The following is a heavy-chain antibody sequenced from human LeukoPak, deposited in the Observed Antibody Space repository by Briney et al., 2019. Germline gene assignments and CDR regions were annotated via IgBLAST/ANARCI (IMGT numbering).Heavy chain of an antibody. J-gene: IGHJ4*02. V-gene: IGHV3-48*03. CDR3: ARLYSSSSGRALDY. CDR2: ISSSGSNI. CDR1: GFTFSSYE. D-gene: IGHD6-6*01. Sequence: GGPLRLLCAASGFTFSSYEMNWVRQAPGKGLEWVSYISSSGSNIYYADSVKGRFTISRDNAKNSLFLQMNSLRAEDTAVYYCARLYSSSSGRALDYWGQGTLVTVSS.